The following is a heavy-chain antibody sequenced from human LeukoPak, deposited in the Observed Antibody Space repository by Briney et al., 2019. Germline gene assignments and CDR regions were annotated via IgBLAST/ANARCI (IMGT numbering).Heavy chain of an antibody. D-gene: IGHD6-13*01. V-gene: IGHV1-2*02. J-gene: IGHJ5*02. CDR2: INPNSGGT. CDR1: GGTFSSYA. Sequence: ASVKVSCKASGGTFSSYAISWVRQAPGQGLEWMGWINPNSGGTNYAQKFQGRVTMTRDTSISTAYMELSRLRSDDTAVYYCARGSSSWTDFNWFDPWGQGTLVTVSS. CDR3: ARGSSSWTDFNWFDP.